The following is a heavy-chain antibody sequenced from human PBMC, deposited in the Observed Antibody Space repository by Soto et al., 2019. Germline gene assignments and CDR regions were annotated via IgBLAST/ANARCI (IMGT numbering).Heavy chain of an antibody. CDR3: ARAYGDYVFDY. J-gene: IGHJ4*02. CDR1: GGSISSYY. D-gene: IGHD4-17*01. V-gene: IGHV4-59*01. CDR2: IYYSGST. Sequence: QVQLQESGPGLVKPSETLSLTCTVSGGSISSYYWSWIRQPPGKGLEWIGYIYYSGSTNYNPSLKXRXTXSXHTSKNQCSLKLSSVTAADTAVYYCARAYGDYVFDYWGQGTLVTVSS.